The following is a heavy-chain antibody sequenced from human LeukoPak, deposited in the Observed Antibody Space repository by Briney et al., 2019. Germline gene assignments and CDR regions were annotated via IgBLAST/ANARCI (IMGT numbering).Heavy chain of an antibody. CDR3: ARGSFFDDILPGYD. CDR2: INPNSGGT. Sequence: GASVKVSCKASGYTFTGYYMHWVRQAPGQGLEWMGWINPNSGGTNYAQKFQGRVTMTRDTSISTAYMELSRLKSDDTAVYYCARGSFFDDILPGYDWGQGTLVTVSS. CDR1: GYTFTGYY. V-gene: IGHV1-2*02. D-gene: IGHD3-9*01. J-gene: IGHJ4*02.